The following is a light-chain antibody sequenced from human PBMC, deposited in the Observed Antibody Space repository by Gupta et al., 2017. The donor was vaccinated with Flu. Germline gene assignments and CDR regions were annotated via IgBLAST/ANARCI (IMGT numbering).Light chain of an antibody. CDR3: QQYKNWPRRT. CDR2: AVS. V-gene: IGKV3-15*01. CDR1: QSVDTN. J-gene: IGKJ2*01. Sequence: ESVTLSCRAIQSVDTNLAWYQHKPVQVPRPLIYAVSTRAADVPARFGGSGSGIKFTLAISSLQSEDFAVYYCQQYKNWPRRTFGQGTKLDI.